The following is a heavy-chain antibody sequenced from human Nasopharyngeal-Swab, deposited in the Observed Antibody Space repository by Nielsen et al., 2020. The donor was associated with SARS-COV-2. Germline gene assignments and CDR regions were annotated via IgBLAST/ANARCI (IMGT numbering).Heavy chain of an antibody. Sequence: ASVKVSCKASGYTFTSYDINWVRQATGQGLEWMGWMNPNSGNTGYAQKFQGRVTMTRNTSISTAYMELSSLRSEDTAVYYCARHLQVVPAAKRYYYYYMDVWGKGTTVTVSS. CDR2: MNPNSGNT. J-gene: IGHJ6*03. V-gene: IGHV1-8*01. D-gene: IGHD2-2*01. CDR1: GYTFTSYD. CDR3: ARHLQVVPAAKRYYYYYMDV.